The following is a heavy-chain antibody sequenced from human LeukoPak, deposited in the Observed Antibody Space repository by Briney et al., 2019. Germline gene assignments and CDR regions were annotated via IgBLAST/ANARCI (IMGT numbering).Heavy chain of an antibody. V-gene: IGHV3-21*01. D-gene: IGHD3-22*01. CDR2: ISSSSSYI. CDR3: AREGSYYDSSGNYQRGAFDF. CDR1: GFTFSSYS. J-gene: IGHJ3*01. Sequence: KAGGSLRLSCAASGFTFSSYSMDWVRQAPGKGLEWVSSISSSSSYIYYADSVKGRFTISRDNAKKSLYLQMSSLRAEDTAVYYCAREGSYYDSSGNYQRGAFDFWGQGTMVTVSA.